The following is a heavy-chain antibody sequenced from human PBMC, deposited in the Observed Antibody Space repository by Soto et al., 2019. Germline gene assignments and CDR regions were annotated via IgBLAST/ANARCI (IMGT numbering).Heavy chain of an antibody. D-gene: IGHD2-15*01. V-gene: IGHV3-73*01. Sequence: GGSLRLSCAASGFTFSGSAMHWVRQASGKGLELVGRIRSKANSYATAYATSVKGRFTISRDDPKNTTYLQMNSLKTEDTAVYYCTSERYCSGCICWGQGTLVTVSS. CDR2: IRSKANSYAT. J-gene: IGHJ4*02. CDR3: TSERYCSGCIC. CDR1: GFTFSGSA.